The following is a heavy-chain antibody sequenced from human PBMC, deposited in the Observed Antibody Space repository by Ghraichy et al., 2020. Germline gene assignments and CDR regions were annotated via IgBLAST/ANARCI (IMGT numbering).Heavy chain of an antibody. V-gene: IGHV4-4*07. D-gene: IGHD1-26*01. CDR3: ARSSYSETYWGFAY. J-gene: IGHJ4*02. CDR1: GSSFNTYY. CDR2: IYSSGSA. Sequence: SQTLSLTCTVSGSSFNTYYWSWIRQPAGKGLEWIGRIYSSGSANYNPSLNSRVSMSVDTSKNQFSLRLSSVTAADTAVYYCARSSYSETYWGFAYWGQGALVTVSS.